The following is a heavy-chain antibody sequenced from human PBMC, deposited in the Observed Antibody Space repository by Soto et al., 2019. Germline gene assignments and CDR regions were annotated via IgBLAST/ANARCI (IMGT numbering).Heavy chain of an antibody. D-gene: IGHD7-27*01. CDR3: ARGGFKWGDAFDI. Sequence: PSETLSLTCTVSGGSISSSYWSWIRQPPGKGLEWIGYIYYSGTTNYNPSLKSRVTISVGTSKNQFSLKLSSVTAADTAVYYCARGGFKWGDAFDIWGQGTMVTVSS. CDR1: GGSISSSY. CDR2: IYYSGTT. V-gene: IGHV4-59*01. J-gene: IGHJ3*02.